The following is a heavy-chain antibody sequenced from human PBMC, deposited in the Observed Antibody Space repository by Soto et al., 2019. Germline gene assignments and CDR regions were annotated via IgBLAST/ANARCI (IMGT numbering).Heavy chain of an antibody. Sequence: GSLRLSCAASGCTFSSYAMSWVRQAPGKGLEWVSAISGSGGSTYYADSVKGRFTISRDNSKNTLYLQMNSLRAEDTAVYYCASRTTVTTTYYYYGMDVWGQGTTVTVSS. CDR1: GCTFSSYA. CDR2: ISGSGGST. D-gene: IGHD4-17*01. J-gene: IGHJ6*02. V-gene: IGHV3-23*01. CDR3: ASRTTVTTTYYYYGMDV.